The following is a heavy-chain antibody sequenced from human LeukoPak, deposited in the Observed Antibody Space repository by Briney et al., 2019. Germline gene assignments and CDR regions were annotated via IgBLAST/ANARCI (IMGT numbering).Heavy chain of an antibody. CDR3: AREGYCSSTSCSDAFDI. CDR2: ISYDGSTK. V-gene: IGHV3-30-3*01. CDR1: GFSFSSYG. D-gene: IGHD2-2*01. Sequence: GGSLRLSCAASGFSFSSYGMHWVRQAPGKGLEWVAVISYDGSTKYYADSVKGRFTISRDNSKNTLYLQMNSLRAEDTAAYYCAREGYCSSTSCSDAFDIWGQGTMLTVSS. J-gene: IGHJ3*02.